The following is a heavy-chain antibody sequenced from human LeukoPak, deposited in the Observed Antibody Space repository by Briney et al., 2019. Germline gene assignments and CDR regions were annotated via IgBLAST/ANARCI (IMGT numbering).Heavy chain of an antibody. CDR1: GGSLSSYY. CDR3: ATDQANIVVVPAAMPDYYYYGMDV. V-gene: IGHV4-4*07. Sequence: KPSETLSLTCTVSGGSLSSYYWSWIRQPAGEGLEWIGRIYTSGSTNYNPSLKSRVTTSEDTSKNQFSLKLSSVTAADTAVYYFATDQANIVVVPAAMPDYYYYGMDVWGQGTTVTVSS. D-gene: IGHD2-2*01. J-gene: IGHJ6*02. CDR2: IYTSGST.